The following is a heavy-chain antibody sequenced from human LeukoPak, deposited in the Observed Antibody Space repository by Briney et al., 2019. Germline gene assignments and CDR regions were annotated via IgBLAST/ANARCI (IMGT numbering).Heavy chain of an antibody. CDR1: GYTFTSYG. CDR3: ARDCIGCHGFDY. Sequence: VASVKVSCKASGYTFTSYGITWVRQAPGQGLEWMGWVSAYVDNTNYVQKIQGRVTMTTDTSTSTAYMELRSLRSDDTAVYYCARDCIGCHGFDYWGQGTLVTVSS. J-gene: IGHJ4*02. CDR2: VSAYVDNT. D-gene: IGHD2-15*01. V-gene: IGHV1-18*01.